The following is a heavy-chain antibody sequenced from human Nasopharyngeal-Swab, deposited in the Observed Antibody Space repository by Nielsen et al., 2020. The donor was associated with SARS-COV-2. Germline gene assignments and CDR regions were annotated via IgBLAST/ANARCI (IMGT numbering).Heavy chain of an antibody. J-gene: IGHJ5*02. Sequence: SVKVSCKASGYTFTSYGISWVRQAPGQGLEWMGWISAYNGNTNYAQKLQGRVTMTTDTSTSTAYMELRSLRSDDTAVYYCARDFTYYYDSSGWGRWFDPWGQGTLVTVSS. CDR3: ARDFTYYYDSSGWGRWFDP. CDR2: ISAYNGNT. V-gene: IGHV1-18*01. D-gene: IGHD3-22*01. CDR1: GYTFTSYG.